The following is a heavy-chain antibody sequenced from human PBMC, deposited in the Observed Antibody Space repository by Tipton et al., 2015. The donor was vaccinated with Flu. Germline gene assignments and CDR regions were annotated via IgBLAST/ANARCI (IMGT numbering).Heavy chain of an antibody. CDR3: ARGVVTALTKGWYFDL. J-gene: IGHJ2*01. Sequence: TLSLTCTVPGGSISSSSYYWGWIRQPPGKGLEWIGSIYYSGSTYYNPSLKSRVTISVDTSKNQFSLKLSSVPAADTAVYYCARGVVTALTKGWYFDLWGRGTLVTVSS. V-gene: IGHV4-39*07. CDR2: IYYSGST. D-gene: IGHD2-21*02. CDR1: GGSISSSSYY.